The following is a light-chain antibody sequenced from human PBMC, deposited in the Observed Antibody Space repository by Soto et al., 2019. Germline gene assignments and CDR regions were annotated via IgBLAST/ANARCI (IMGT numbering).Light chain of an antibody. CDR1: QSVGSN. CDR3: QQRSNWPPEIT. J-gene: IGKJ5*01. Sequence: TMFTQSASTLSVSPGERATISCRASQSVGSNLAWYQQKPGQAPRLLIYDASNTATGLPARFSGSGSGTDFTLPISSLEPEDFAVYYCQQRSNWPPEITFGQGTRL. CDR2: DAS. V-gene: IGKV3-11*01.